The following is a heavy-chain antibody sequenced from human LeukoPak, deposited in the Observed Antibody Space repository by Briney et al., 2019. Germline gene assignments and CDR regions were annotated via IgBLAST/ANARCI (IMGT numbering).Heavy chain of an antibody. CDR2: INPDSGDT. J-gene: IGHJ4*02. CDR1: GYTFTYYY. CDR3: ARDPYGDNHLDY. D-gene: IGHD4-17*01. Sequence: ASVKVSCKASGYTFTYYYIHWVRQAPGQGLEWVGWINPDSGDTKYVQKFQGRVTMTRDTSISTAYIDLSSLRSDDTAVYYCARDPYGDNHLDYWGQGTLVTVSS. V-gene: IGHV1-2*02.